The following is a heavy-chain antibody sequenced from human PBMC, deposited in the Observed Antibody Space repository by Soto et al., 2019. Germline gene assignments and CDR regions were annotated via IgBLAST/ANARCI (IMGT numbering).Heavy chain of an antibody. V-gene: IGHV3-23*01. J-gene: IGHJ4*02. D-gene: IGHD6-19*01. Sequence: GGSLRLSCAASGFTFSSYAMSWVRQAPGKGLEWVSAISGSGGSTYYADSVKGRFTISRDNSKNTLYLQMNSLRAEDTAVYYCAKGLQDDSSGWYGYGYWGQGTLVTVSS. CDR2: ISGSGGST. CDR1: GFTFSSYA. CDR3: AKGLQDDSSGWYGYGY.